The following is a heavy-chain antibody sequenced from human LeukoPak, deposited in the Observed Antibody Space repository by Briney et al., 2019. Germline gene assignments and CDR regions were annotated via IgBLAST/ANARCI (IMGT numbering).Heavy chain of an antibody. CDR3: ARTVLPDYYGSGLPFYYFDY. J-gene: IGHJ4*02. CDR2: INHSGST. Sequence: KPSETLSLTCAVYGGSFSGYYWSWIRRPPGKGLEWIGEINHSGSTNYNPSLKSRVTISVDTSKNQFSLKLSSVTAADTAVYYCARTVLPDYYGSGLPFYYFDYWGQGTLVTVSS. CDR1: GGSFSGYY. D-gene: IGHD3-10*01. V-gene: IGHV4-34*01.